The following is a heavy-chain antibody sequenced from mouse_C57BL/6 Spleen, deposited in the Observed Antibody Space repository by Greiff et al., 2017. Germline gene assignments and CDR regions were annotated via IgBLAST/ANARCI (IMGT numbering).Heavy chain of an antibody. V-gene: IGHV1-82*01. J-gene: IGHJ1*03. CDR2: IYPGDGDT. Sequence: QVQLQQSGPELVKPGASVTISCKASGYAFSSSWMNWVKQRPGKGLEWIGRIYPGDGDTNYNGKFKGKATLTADKSSSTAYMQLSSLTSEDSAVYFCAREEKLGYFDGWGTGTTVTVSS. CDR3: AREEKLGYFDG. CDR1: GYAFSSSW.